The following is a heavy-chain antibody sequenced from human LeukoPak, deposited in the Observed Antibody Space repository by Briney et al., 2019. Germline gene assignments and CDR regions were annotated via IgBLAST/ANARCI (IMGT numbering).Heavy chain of an antibody. J-gene: IGHJ4*02. V-gene: IGHV3-30*02. CDR2: IRYDGSIK. CDR1: AFSFSSYG. Sequence: GGSLRLSCAASAFSFSSYGMNWVRQAPGKGLEWVSFIRYDGSIKYYADSVKGRFAISRDNSKNTLYLEMNSLRAEDTAVYYCAKDRSYLFDYWGQGTLVTVSS. D-gene: IGHD1-26*01. CDR3: AKDRSYLFDY.